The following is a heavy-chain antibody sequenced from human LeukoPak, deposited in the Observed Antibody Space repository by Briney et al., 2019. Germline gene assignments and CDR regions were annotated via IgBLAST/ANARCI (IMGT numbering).Heavy chain of an antibody. Sequence: GGSLRLSCVASGFIVSSNYLNWVRQAPGKGLEWLSIIYVGDNVYYADSVKGRLTVSRDNSKKALYLQMNSLRTEDTAVYFCARGLTAIRGIEYSYYGMDVWGQGTTVTVSS. D-gene: IGHD3-10*01. CDR3: ARGLTAIRGIEYSYYGMDV. V-gene: IGHV3-66*02. J-gene: IGHJ6*02. CDR2: IYVGDNV. CDR1: GFIVSSNY.